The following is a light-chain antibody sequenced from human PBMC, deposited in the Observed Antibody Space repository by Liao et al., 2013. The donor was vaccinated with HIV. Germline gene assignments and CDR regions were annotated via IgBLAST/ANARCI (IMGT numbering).Light chain of an antibody. J-gene: IGLJ1*01. Sequence: SYVLTQPPSVSVAPGKTARITCGGNNIGSKSVNWYQQRPGQAPVLVIYYDSNRPSGIPERLSGSNSGTIATLTISGTQPMDEADYYCQAWDSSTDYVFGTGTKVTVL. CDR1: NIGSKS. CDR2: YDS. V-gene: IGLV3-21*01. CDR3: QAWDSSTDYV.